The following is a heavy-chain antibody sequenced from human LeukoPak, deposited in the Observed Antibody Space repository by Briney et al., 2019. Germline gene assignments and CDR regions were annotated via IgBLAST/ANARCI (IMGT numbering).Heavy chain of an antibody. V-gene: IGHV3-43*01. D-gene: IGHD5-18*01. CDR2: AGWAGGTT. J-gene: IGHJ4*02. Sequence: GGSLRLSCATPGFNFDRYTIHWVRQAPGKGLEWVSLAGWAGGTTYYSDSVRGRFTISRDSGKNSVYLQMNSLTTDDTAFYFCAKELDTMFFDYWGQGALVTVSS. CDR1: GFNFDRYT. CDR3: AKELDTMFFDY.